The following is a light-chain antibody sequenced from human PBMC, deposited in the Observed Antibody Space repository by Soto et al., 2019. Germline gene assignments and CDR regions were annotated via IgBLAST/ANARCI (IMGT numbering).Light chain of an antibody. CDR1: QGVSSY. V-gene: IGKV1-9*01. Sequence: DIQLTQSPSFLSASVGDRVTITCRASQGVSSYFAWYQQKPGKAPKLLIYAASTLQSGVPSRFSGSGAGTGCTLPISRLQPEDFATYYFQQLNSYPYTFGQGTKLEIK. J-gene: IGKJ2*01. CDR2: AAS. CDR3: QQLNSYPYT.